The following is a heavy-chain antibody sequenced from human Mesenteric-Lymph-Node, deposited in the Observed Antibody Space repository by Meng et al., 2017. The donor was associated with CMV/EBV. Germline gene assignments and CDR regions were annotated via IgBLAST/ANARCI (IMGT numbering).Heavy chain of an antibody. J-gene: IGHJ6*02. V-gene: IGHV3-23*01. CDR3: VKETNTNRWNGDHSYSMDV. CDR2: ITAGGST. Sequence: GGSLRLSCAASGFIFSTSAMNWVRQVPGKGLYWVSRITAGGSTFEADSVKGRFTISRDNSKNTLHLQMDSLRGEDTAVYYCVKETNTNRWNGDHSYSMDVWGQGTTVTVSS. D-gene: IGHD2-8*01. CDR1: GFIFSTSA.